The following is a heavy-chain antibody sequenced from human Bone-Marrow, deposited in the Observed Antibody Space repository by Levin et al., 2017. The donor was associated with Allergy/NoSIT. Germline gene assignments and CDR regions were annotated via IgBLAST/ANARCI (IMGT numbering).Heavy chain of an antibody. Sequence: KVSCKGSGYSFTSYWIGWVRQMPGKGLEWMGIIYPGDSDTRYSPSFQGQVTISADKSISTAYLQWSSLKASDTAMYYCARRVYSSGWLGGPIDYWGQGTLVTVSS. D-gene: IGHD6-19*01. V-gene: IGHV5-51*01. CDR3: ARRVYSSGWLGGPIDY. CDR1: GYSFTSYW. J-gene: IGHJ4*02. CDR2: IYPGDSDT.